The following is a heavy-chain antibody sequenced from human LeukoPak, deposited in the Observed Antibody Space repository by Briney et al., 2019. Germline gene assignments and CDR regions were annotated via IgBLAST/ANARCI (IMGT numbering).Heavy chain of an antibody. V-gene: IGHV3-30-3*01. CDR2: ISYDGSNK. CDR1: GFTFSSYA. D-gene: IGHD6-6*01. CDR3: AKDRLEYSSSGYYYMDV. Sequence: GGSLRLSCAASGFTFSSYAMHWVRQAPGKGLEWVAVISYDGSNKYYADSVKGRFTISRDNSKNTLYLQMSSLRAEDTAVYYCAKDRLEYSSSGYYYMDVWGKGTTVTVSS. J-gene: IGHJ6*03.